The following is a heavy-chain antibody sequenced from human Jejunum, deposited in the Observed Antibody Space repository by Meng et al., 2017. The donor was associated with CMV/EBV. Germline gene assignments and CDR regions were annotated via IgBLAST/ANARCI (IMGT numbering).Heavy chain of an antibody. D-gene: IGHD3-3*01. CDR1: GGSVSSGGYY. CDR2: IYYSGST. J-gene: IGHJ4*02. Sequence: QVQLQESGPVLVKPSQTLSLTCTVSGGSVSSGGYYWTWIRQHPGKGLEWFGHIYYSGSTFYNPSLKRRVIISIGTSKNQFSLTLSSVTAEDTAVYFCARGSIFVSFDSWGQGTLVTVSS. CDR3: ARGSIFVSFDS. V-gene: IGHV4-31*03.